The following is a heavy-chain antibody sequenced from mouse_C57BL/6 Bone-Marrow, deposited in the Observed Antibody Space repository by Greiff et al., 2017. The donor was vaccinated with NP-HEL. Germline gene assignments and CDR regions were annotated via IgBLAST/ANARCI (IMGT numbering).Heavy chain of an antibody. CDR2: ISNGGGST. D-gene: IGHD2-5*01. Sequence: EVQGVESGGGLVQPGGSLKLSCAASGFTFSDYYMYWVRQTPEKRLEWVAYISNGGGSTYYPDTVKGRFTISRDNAKNTLYLQMSRLKSEDTAMYYCARRSYSNYDFAWFAYWGQGTLVTVSA. V-gene: IGHV5-12*01. J-gene: IGHJ3*01. CDR1: GFTFSDYY. CDR3: ARRSYSNYDFAWFAY.